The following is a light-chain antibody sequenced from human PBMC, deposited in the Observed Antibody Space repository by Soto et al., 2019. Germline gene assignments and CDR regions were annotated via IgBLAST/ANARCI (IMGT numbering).Light chain of an antibody. CDR1: SSDVGGFNS. V-gene: IGLV2-14*03. CDR3: SSYTSTMTNV. Sequence: SALTQPASGYGSPGQSITISCTGTSSDVGGFNSVSWYQLRPGTAPKLILYDVVDRPSGVSYRFSGSKSGNTASLTISGLQAADEADYFCSSYTSTMTNVFGSGTKVTVL. J-gene: IGLJ1*01. CDR2: DVV.